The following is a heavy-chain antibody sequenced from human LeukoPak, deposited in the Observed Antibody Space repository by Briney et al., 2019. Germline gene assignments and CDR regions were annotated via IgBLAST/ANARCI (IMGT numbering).Heavy chain of an antibody. D-gene: IGHD3-10*01. CDR2: ISVSGGTT. V-gene: IGHV3-23*01. CDR3: AKGPLVRGVIDWFDP. J-gene: IGHJ5*02. Sequence: GGSLRLSRAASGFALSSYAMSWVRQAPGKGLEWVSAISVSGGTTYHADPVKGRFTIARDHSKKTLYLQMNGLRAEDPGVYYYAKGPLVRGVIDWFDPWGQGTLVTVSS. CDR1: GFALSSYA.